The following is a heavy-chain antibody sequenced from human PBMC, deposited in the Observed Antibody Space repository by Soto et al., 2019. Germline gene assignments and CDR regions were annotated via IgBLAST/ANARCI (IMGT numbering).Heavy chain of an antibody. Sequence: QVQVVESGGGVVQPGRSLRLSCVASGFTFSNYAMHWVRQAPGKGLEWVAVTSYDGSNKYYADSVKGRFTISRDNSKNPLYLQMNTLRGEEPAVYSCARAPYRWGNYGRAVWGQGPRSPSP. D-gene: IGHD1-26*01. CDR2: TSYDGSNK. CDR3: ARAPYRWGNYGRAV. J-gene: IGHJ6*02. CDR1: GFTFSNYA. V-gene: IGHV3-30-3*01.